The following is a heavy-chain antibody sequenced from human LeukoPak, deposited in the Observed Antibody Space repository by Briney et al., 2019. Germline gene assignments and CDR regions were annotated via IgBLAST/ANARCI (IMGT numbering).Heavy chain of an antibody. CDR2: ISAYNGNT. CDR3: ARAVSSGWQRGLRY. Sequence: ASVKVSCKASGYTFASYGISWERQAPGQGLEWMGWISAYNGNTNYAQKLQGRVTMTTDTSTSTAYMELRSLRSDDTAVYYCARAVSSGWQRGLRYWGQGTLVTVSS. V-gene: IGHV1-18*04. J-gene: IGHJ4*02. CDR1: GYTFASYG. D-gene: IGHD6-19*01.